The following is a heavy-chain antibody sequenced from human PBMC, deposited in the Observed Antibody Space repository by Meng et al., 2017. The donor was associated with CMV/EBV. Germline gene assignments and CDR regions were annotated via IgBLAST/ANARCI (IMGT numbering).Heavy chain of an antibody. CDR3: ASLYCGGDCPIEFEGQFDY. Sequence: GESLKISCAASGFTFSSYAMSWVRQAPGKGLEWVSAISGSGGSTYYADSVKGRFTISRDNSKNTLYLQMNSLRSEDTAVYYCASLYCGGDCPIEFEGQFDYWGQGTLVTVSS. J-gene: IGHJ4*02. CDR1: GFTFSSYA. D-gene: IGHD2-21*01. V-gene: IGHV3-23*01. CDR2: ISGSGGST.